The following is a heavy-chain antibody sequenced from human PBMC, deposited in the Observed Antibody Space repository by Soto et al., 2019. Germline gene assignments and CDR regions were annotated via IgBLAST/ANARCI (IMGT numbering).Heavy chain of an antibody. Sequence: GGSLRLSCTTSGFTFGDYAMSWSRQAPGKGLEWVGVIRSKAYGATTDYAASVKGRFTISRDDSKSIAYLQMNSLKSEDTGVYYCTKYTYTSRYAYYGMDVWGHGTTVTV. J-gene: IGHJ6*02. CDR2: IRSKAYGATT. CDR3: TKYTYTSRYAYYGMDV. CDR1: GFTFGDYA. D-gene: IGHD6-13*01. V-gene: IGHV3-49*03.